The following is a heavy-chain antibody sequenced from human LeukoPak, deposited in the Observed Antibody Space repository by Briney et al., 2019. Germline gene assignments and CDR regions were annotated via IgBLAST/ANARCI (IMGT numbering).Heavy chain of an antibody. D-gene: IGHD2-2*02. CDR2: ISSSSSSI. J-gene: IGHJ4*02. CDR1: GFTFSGYS. Sequence: GGSLRLSCAASGFTFSGYSMNWVRQVPGKGLEWVSSISSSSSSIYYADSVKGRFTISRDNSKNTLYLQMNSLRAEDTAVYYCAKVLTRYCSSTSCYTGCDYWGQGTLVTVSS. V-gene: IGHV3-21*04. CDR3: AKVLTRYCSSTSCYTGCDY.